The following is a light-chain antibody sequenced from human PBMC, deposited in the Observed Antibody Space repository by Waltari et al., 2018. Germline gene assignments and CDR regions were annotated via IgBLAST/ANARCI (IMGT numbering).Light chain of an antibody. CDR3: QHRSVWPLT. V-gene: IGKV3-11*01. CDR1: QSVRSY. CDR2: DTS. J-gene: IGKJ4*01. Sequence: IVLTQSPATLSLFPGERATLSCRASQSVRSYLAWYQQKPGQAPRPLIYDTSYRATGVPVRFSGSGSGTDYTLTISSLEPEDFAVYYCQHRSVWPLTFGGGTKVEMK.